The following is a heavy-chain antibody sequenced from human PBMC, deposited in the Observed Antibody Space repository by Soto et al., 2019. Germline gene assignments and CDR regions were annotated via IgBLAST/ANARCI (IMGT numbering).Heavy chain of an antibody. D-gene: IGHD2-2*01. CDR3: YAADFYYYGMDV. J-gene: IGHJ6*02. CDR2: ISAYNAKT. V-gene: IGHV1-18*01. CDR1: GDTFTRCG. Sequence: QVQLVQSGAEVKKPGASVKVSCKASGDTFTRCGISWVRQAPGQGLEWMGWISAYNAKTDYAQKFQGRVTLTTDTSTSTAYMELRSLRSDDTAVYYCYAADFYYYGMDVWGPGTTVTVS.